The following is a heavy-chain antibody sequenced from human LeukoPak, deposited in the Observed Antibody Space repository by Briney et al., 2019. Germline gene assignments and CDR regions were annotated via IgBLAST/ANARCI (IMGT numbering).Heavy chain of an antibody. V-gene: IGHV4-4*07. CDR2: IYTSGST. J-gene: IGHJ6*02. CDR3: ARDYKRRSWLVDPRSYYYGMDV. D-gene: IGHD3/OR15-3a*01. Sequence: PETLSLTCTVSGGSISSYYWSWIRQPAGKGLEWIGRIYTSGSTNYNPSLKSRVTMSVDTSKNQFSLKLSSVTAADTAVYYCARDYKRRSWLVDPRSYYYGMDVWGQGTTVTVSS. CDR1: GGSISSYY.